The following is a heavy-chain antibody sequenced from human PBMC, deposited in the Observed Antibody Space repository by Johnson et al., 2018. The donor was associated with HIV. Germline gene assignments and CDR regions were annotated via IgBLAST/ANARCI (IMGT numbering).Heavy chain of an antibody. CDR3: AREGFWGSGSYYNPDAFDI. Sequence: QVQLVESGGGVVQPGRSLRLSCAASGLTVSSNYMSWVRQAPGKGLEWVAVISYDGSNKYYADSVKGRFTISRDNSKNTLYLQMNSLRAEDTAVYYCAREGFWGSGSYYNPDAFDIWGQGTMVTVSS. D-gene: IGHD3-10*01. J-gene: IGHJ3*02. V-gene: IGHV3-30-3*01. CDR1: GLTVSSNY. CDR2: ISYDGSNK.